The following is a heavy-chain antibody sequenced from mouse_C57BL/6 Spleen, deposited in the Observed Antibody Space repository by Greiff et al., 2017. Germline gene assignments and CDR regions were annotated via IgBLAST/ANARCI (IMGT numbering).Heavy chain of an antibody. D-gene: IGHD2-5*01. CDR3: ARTPSYYSNYLFDY. Sequence: VQRVESGPGLVQPSQSLSITCTVSGFSLTSYGVHWVRQSPGKGLEWLGVIWSGGSTDYNAAFISRLSISKDNSKSQVFFKMNSLQADDTAIYYCARTPSYYSNYLFDYWGQGTTLTVSS. CDR2: IWSGGST. V-gene: IGHV2-2*01. CDR1: GFSLTSYG. J-gene: IGHJ2*01.